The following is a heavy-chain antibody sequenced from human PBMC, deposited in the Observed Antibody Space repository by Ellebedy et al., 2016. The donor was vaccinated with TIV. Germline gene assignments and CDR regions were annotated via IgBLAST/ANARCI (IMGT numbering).Heavy chain of an antibody. CDR3: VRYVAAFDI. CDR1: GFTFNNYA. CDR2: IWFDGTNK. D-gene: IGHD3-16*01. J-gene: IGHJ3*02. Sequence: PGGSLRLSCAASGFTFNNYAMHWVRQAPGKGLEWVAVIWFDGTNKYYADSVKGRFTISRDNPKNTLHLQMNSLRAEDTAVYYCVRYVAAFDIWGQGTMVTVSS. V-gene: IGHV3-33*01.